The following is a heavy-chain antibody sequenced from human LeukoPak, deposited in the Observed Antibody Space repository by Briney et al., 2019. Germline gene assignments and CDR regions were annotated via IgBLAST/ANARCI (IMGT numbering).Heavy chain of an antibody. J-gene: IGHJ4*02. CDR3: ARFLFKPFDY. CDR2: INHSGST. V-gene: IGHV4-34*01. Sequence: SETLPLTCAVYGGSFSGYYWSWIRQPPGKGLEWIGEINHSGSTNYNPSLKSRVTISVDTSKNQFSLKLSSVTAADTAVYYCARFLFKPFDYWGQGTLVTVSS. CDR1: GGSFSGYY.